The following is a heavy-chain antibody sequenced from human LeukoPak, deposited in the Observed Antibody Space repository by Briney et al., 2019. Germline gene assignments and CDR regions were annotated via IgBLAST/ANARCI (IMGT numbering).Heavy chain of an antibody. CDR1: GGSISSYY. J-gene: IGHJ4*02. V-gene: IGHV4-59*12. D-gene: IGHD2-21*01. CDR2: IYYSGST. Sequence: SETLSLTCTVSGGSISSYYWSWIRQPPGKGLEWIGYIYYSGSTNYNPSLKSRVTISVDTSKNQFSLKVSSVTAADTAVYYCAREGTGSGSDWYRPFDYWGQGTLVTVSS. CDR3: AREGTGSGSDWYRPFDY.